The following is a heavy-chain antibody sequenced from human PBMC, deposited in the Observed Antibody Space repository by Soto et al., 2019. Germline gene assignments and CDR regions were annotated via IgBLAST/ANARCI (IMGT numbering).Heavy chain of an antibody. V-gene: IGHV3-30*03. CDR3: GGDYTNNWCVYY. D-gene: IGHD3-3*01. CDR2: ISSDESQK. CDR1: GFSFSSSV. Sequence: GGSLRLSCAASGFSFSSSVMHWVRQAPGKGLEWVTVISSDESQKFYADSVKGRFTVSRDNSKGTLYLQMNSLITDDTAVYYCGGDYTNNWCVYYWGQGGQVTVPS. J-gene: IGHJ4*02.